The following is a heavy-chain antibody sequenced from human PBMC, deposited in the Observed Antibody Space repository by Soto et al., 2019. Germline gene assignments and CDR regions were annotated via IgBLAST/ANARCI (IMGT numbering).Heavy chain of an antibody. CDR2: IKSKTDGGTT. CDR1: GFTFSNAW. D-gene: IGHD3-9*01. CDR3: TRPTPLDILTGYSPRRYYYYGMHV. J-gene: IGHJ6*02. Sequence: EVPLVESGGGLVKPGGSLRLSCAASGFTFSNAWMSWVRQAPGKGLEWVGRIKSKTDGGTTDYAASVKGRFTISRDDSKNTLYLQMHRLKTDDTAVYYCTRPTPLDILTGYSPRRYYYYGMHVWGQGTTVTVSS. V-gene: IGHV3-15*01.